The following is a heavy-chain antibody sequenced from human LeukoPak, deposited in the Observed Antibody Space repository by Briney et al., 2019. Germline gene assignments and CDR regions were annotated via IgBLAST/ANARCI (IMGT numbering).Heavy chain of an antibody. CDR2: IYHSGST. V-gene: IGHV4-30-2*01. Sequence: TSETLSLTCAVSGGSISSGGYSWSWIRQPPGKGLEWIGYIYHSGSTYYNPSLKGRVTISVDRSKNQFSLKLSSVTAADTAVYYCARVGRGMYYFDYWGQGTLVTVSS. CDR1: GGSISSGGYS. D-gene: IGHD3-16*01. CDR3: ARVGRGMYYFDY. J-gene: IGHJ4*02.